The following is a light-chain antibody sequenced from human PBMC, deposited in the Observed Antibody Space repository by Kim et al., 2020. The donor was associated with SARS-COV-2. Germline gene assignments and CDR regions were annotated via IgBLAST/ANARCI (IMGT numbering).Light chain of an antibody. J-gene: IGKJ2*01. CDR1: QSISSW. V-gene: IGKV1-5*03. CDR2: KAS. CDR3: QQVNSYPYT. Sequence: SASVGDRVTIPCRASQSISSWLAWYQQKPGKAPNLLIYKASTLQSGAPSRFSGSGSGTEFTLTISSLQPDDFATYYCQQVNSYPYTFGQGTKLEI.